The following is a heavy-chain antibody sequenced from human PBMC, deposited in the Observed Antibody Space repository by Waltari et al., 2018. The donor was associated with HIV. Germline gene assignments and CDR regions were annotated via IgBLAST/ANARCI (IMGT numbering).Heavy chain of an antibody. Sequence: QVQLVQSGAEVKMPGSSVKVSCEASGGTFKTHAITWVRKAPGHGLEWMGTLIPLLGSSNYANLAQKFHDRLTISADEAANMAYMQLKTLSSEDTAVYYCETSLYGGESEGLGAFDFWGPGTLLMVSS. D-gene: IGHD2-21*01. CDR2: LIPLLGSS. CDR3: ETSLYGGESEGLGAFDF. CDR1: GGTFKTHA. V-gene: IGHV1-69*11. J-gene: IGHJ4*02.